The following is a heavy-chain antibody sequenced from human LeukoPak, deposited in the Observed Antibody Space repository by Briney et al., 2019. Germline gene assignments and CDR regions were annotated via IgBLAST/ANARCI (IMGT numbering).Heavy chain of an antibody. Sequence: PSETLSLTCGVWGGSISSSSWWSWVRQPPGKGLEWIGEIYHSGRTTYNPSLKSRVTISIDKSKNQFSLKLSSVTAADTAVYYCARADYYYDSSGYSGHYYYMDVWGKGTTVTVSS. CDR1: GGSISSSSW. CDR3: ARADYYYDSSGYSGHYYYMDV. CDR2: IYHSGRT. J-gene: IGHJ6*03. V-gene: IGHV4-4*02. D-gene: IGHD3-22*01.